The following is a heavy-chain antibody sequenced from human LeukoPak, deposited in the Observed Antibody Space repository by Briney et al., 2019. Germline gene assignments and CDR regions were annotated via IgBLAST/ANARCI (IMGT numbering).Heavy chain of an antibody. D-gene: IGHD3-3*01. CDR3: ASYESSSPFFYGMDV. CDR1: GYTLTELS. V-gene: IGHV1-24*01. CDR2: FDPEDGET. J-gene: IGHJ6*02. Sequence: ASVKVSCKVSGYTLTELSMRWVRQAPGKGLEWMGGFDPEDGETIYAQKFQGRVTMTEDTSTDTAYMELSSLRSEDTAVYYCASYESSSPFFYGMDVWGQGTTVTVSS.